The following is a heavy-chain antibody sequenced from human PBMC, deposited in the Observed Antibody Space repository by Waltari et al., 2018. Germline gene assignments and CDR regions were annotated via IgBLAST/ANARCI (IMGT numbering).Heavy chain of an antibody. CDR2: ILHDGSNK. CDR3: ARGLGDYYNAKGFM. V-gene: IGHV3-30*01. J-gene: IGHJ3*01. D-gene: IGHD3-3*01. CDR1: GFTFSGFA. Sequence: QVQLVESGGGVVQPGTSLRLSCAASGFTFSGFAMHWVRHGPGKGLEWVEFILHDGSNKYYADSVGGRFNISSDNAKNTLYLQINSLRVEDTAVYYCARGLGDYYNAKGFMWGQGTMVAVSS.